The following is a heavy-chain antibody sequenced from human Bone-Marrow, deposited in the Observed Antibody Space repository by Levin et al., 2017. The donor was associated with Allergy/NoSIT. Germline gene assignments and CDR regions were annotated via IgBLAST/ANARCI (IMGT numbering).Heavy chain of an antibody. CDR1: GFTFSDYY. D-gene: IGHD4-17*01. CDR3: ARAGMTTVNWFDP. J-gene: IGHJ5*02. Sequence: GESLKISCAASGFTFSDYYMSWIRQAPGKGLEWVSYISSSGSTIYYADSVKGRFTISRDNAKNSLYLQMNSLRAEDTAVYYCARAGMTTVNWFDPWGQGTLVTVSS. V-gene: IGHV3-11*01. CDR2: ISSSGSTI.